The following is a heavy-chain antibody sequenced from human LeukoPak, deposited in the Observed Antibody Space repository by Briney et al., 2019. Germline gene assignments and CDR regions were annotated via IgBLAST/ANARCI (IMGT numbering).Heavy chain of an antibody. CDR1: GGSISSSSYY. J-gene: IGHJ4*02. D-gene: IGHD3-22*01. CDR2: IYYSGST. CDR3: ASVPVSYYYDSSGYPDY. Sequence: PSETLSLTCTVSGGSISSSSYYWGWIRQPPGKGLEWIGSIYYSGSTYYNPSLKSRVTISVDTSKNQFSLKLSSVTAADTAVYYCASVPVSYYYDSSGYPDYWGQGTLVTVSS. V-gene: IGHV4-39*01.